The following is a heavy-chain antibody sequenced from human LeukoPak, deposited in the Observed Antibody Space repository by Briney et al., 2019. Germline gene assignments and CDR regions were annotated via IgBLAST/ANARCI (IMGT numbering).Heavy chain of an antibody. CDR3: ARDYASGSGWYFDY. Sequence: GGSLRLSCAASGFTFSSYAMHWVRQAPGKGLEWMAVISYDGSNKYYADSVKGRFTISRDNSKNTLYLQMNSLRAEDTAVYYCARDYASGSGWYFDYWGQGTLVTVSS. J-gene: IGHJ4*02. D-gene: IGHD6-19*01. CDR1: GFTFSSYA. CDR2: ISYDGSNK. V-gene: IGHV3-30*04.